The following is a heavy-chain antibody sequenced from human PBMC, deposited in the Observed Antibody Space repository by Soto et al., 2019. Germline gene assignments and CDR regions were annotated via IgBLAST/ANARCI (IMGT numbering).Heavy chain of an antibody. Sequence: EKQLVESGGALAQPGGSLRLSCVGSGFTFSIYALTWVRQAPGKGLEWVSLITNNGDTTFFGDSVKGRFSISRDNSKNTLYLQLVRLRAQGTAVYCWGMSAGYGGGFDVRGHGTM. CDR2: ITNNGDTT. CDR1: GFTFSIYA. D-gene: IGHD5-12*01. CDR3: GMSAGYGGGFDV. J-gene: IGHJ3*01. V-gene: IGHV3-23*04.